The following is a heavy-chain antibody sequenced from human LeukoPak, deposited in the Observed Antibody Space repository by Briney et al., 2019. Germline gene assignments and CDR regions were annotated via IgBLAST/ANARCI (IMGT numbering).Heavy chain of an antibody. V-gene: IGHV3-21*01. Sequence: GGSLRLSCAASGFTFSSYSMNWVRQAPGKGLEWVSSISSSSSYIYYADSVKGRFTISRDNSKNTLYLQMNSLRAEDTAVYYCARESYYDSSGHHAFDIWGQGTMVTVSS. CDR1: GFTFSSYS. D-gene: IGHD3-22*01. J-gene: IGHJ3*02. CDR2: ISSSSSYI. CDR3: ARESYYDSSGHHAFDI.